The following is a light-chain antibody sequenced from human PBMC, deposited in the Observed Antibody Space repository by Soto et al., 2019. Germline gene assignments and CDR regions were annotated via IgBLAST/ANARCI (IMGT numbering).Light chain of an antibody. CDR3: QQYNSYSGT. CDR1: QSISSW. CDR2: DAY. Sequence: DIQMTQSPSTLSASVGDRVTITCRASQSISSWLAWYQQKPGKAPKLLIYDAYSLASGVPSSLSGSGSGTESTIALSSLQPDDFATYDGQQYNSYSGTFGQGTKVQI. V-gene: IGKV1-5*01. J-gene: IGKJ1*01.